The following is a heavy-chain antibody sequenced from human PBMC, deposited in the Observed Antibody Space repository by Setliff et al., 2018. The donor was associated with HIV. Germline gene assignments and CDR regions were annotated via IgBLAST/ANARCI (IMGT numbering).Heavy chain of an antibody. CDR2: THQSGTA. V-gene: IGHV4-39*01. Sequence: SETLSLTCAVSGVSVNNDDDYWGWIRQPPGKGLEWIAITHQSGTARKRPSLKSRVTISIDTSENLFSLKLSGVTAADTAIYYCARQVGEGKWYLDSWGHGTLVTVS. D-gene: IGHD1-26*01. CDR1: GVSVNNDDDY. J-gene: IGHJ4*01. CDR3: ARQVGEGKWYLDS.